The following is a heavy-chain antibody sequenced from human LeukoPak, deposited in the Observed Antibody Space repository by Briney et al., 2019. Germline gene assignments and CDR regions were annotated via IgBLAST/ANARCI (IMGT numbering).Heavy chain of an antibody. CDR2: INHSGST. J-gene: IGHJ3*02. CDR3: APGGYIGYGHAFDI. V-gene: IGHV4-38-2*02. D-gene: IGHD5-12*01. Sequence: SETLSLTCTVSGYSINNGYYWGWIRQPPGKGLEWIGEINHSGSTNYNPSLKSRVTISVDTSKNQFSLILSSVTAADTAVYYCAPGGYIGYGHAFDIWGQGTMVTVSS. CDR1: GYSINNGYY.